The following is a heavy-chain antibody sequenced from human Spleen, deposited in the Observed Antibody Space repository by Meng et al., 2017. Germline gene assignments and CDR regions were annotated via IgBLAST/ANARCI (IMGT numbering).Heavy chain of an antibody. J-gene: IGHJ4*02. D-gene: IGHD3-10*01. V-gene: IGHV3-15*01. CDR1: GFSFSSAW. Sequence: EVQLVESGGGLVWPGGSLTLSCAASGFSFSSAWMSWVRRAPGKGLEWVALTKSGGTTDYAAPVKDRFTISRDDSKNTVYLQMNSLKTEDTAVYYCTADVPARGGGEFDYWGQGTLVTVSS. CDR3: TADVPARGGGEFDY. CDR2: TKSGGTT.